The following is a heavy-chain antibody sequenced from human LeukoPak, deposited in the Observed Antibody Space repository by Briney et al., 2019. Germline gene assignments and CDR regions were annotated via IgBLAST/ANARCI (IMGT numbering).Heavy chain of an antibody. CDR1: GDSISSSSYY. CDR2: VYSSGTT. D-gene: IGHD4-17*01. Sequence: SETLSLTCTVSGDSISSSSYYWGWVRQPPGKGLEWIGSVYSSGTTSYNPSLRSRVTMSVDTSKNQFSLKLSSVTAADTAVYYCASAHYGDPFDYWGQGTLVTVSS. V-gene: IGHV4-39*01. CDR3: ASAHYGDPFDY. J-gene: IGHJ4*02.